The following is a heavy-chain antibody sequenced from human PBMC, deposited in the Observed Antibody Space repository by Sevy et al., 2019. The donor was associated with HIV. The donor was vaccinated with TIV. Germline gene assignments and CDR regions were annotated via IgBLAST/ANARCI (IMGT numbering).Heavy chain of an antibody. J-gene: IGHJ5*02. CDR1: GFTFSSYS. Sequence: GGSLRLSCAASGFTFSSYSMNWVRQAPGKGLEWVSSISSSSSYIYYADSVKGRFTISRDNAKNSLYLQMNSLRAEDTAVYYCAREPSSVGRMHCSSTSCYVPFDPWGQGTLVTVSS. V-gene: IGHV3-21*01. CDR2: ISSSSSYI. CDR3: AREPSSVGRMHCSSTSCYVPFDP. D-gene: IGHD2-2*01.